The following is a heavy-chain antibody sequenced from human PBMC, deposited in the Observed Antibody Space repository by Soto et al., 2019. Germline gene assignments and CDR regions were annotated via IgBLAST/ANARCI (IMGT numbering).Heavy chain of an antibody. CDR3: ARDCPTISYYYYGMDV. V-gene: IGHV3-21*01. D-gene: IGHD3-3*01. J-gene: IGHJ6*02. Sequence: GVPLREPCTASEFNFVSYGVNWIRKAPGKGLEWVSSISSSSSYIYYADSVKGRFTISRDNAKNSLYLQMNSLRAEDTAVYYCARDCPTISYYYYGMDVWGQGPTVTAP. CDR2: ISSSSSYI. CDR1: EFNFVSYG.